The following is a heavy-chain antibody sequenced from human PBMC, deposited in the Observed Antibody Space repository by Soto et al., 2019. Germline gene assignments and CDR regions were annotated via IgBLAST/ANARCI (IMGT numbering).Heavy chain of an antibody. J-gene: IGHJ4*02. D-gene: IGHD6-13*01. V-gene: IGHV3-23*01. CDR1: GLTFYRHG. CDR2: INPSGDST. Sequence: PGGCMRLSCVACGLTFYRHGLSWVRPAPGKGLEWVSTINPSGDSTFYADSVKGRFTISRDNSKNTVYLQMNSLSVGDTAVYLCAKVDVSTAGSFDFWAQGALVTVSS. CDR3: AKVDVSTAGSFDF.